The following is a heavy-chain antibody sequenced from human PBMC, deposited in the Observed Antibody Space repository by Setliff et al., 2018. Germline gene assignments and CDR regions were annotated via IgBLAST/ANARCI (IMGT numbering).Heavy chain of an antibody. D-gene: IGHD2-15*01. CDR1: GYSFTGYQ. V-gene: IGHV1-2*02. CDR3: ARDSPEMVAPPAAHCFDP. J-gene: IGHJ5*02. CDR2: INPNSGVA. Sequence: ASVKVSCKASGYSFTGYQIYWMRLAPGQGLEWMGWINPNSGVANYARRFEGRVTMTSDTSISTVYMEVNSLRSDDTAVYYCARDSPEMVAPPAAHCFDPWGQGTLVTVSS.